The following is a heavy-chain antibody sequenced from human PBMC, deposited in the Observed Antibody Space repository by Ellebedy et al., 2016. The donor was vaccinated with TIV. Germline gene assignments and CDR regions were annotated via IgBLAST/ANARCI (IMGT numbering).Heavy chain of an antibody. J-gene: IGHJ3*01. CDR3: TRRSTQGEI. CDR2: LRPSDGAT. CDR1: GYTFTGYY. V-gene: IGHV1-2*02. Sequence: ASVKVSCKASGYTFTGYYIHWVRQAPGQGPEWMGWLRPSDGATKYAQKFQGRVTMTRDTSISTAYMELSSLISDDTAIYYCTRRSTQGEIWGQGTMVTVSS. D-gene: IGHD3-16*01.